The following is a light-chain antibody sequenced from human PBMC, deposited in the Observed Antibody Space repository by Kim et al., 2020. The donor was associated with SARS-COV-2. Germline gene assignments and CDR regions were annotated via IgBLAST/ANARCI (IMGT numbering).Light chain of an antibody. CDR3: ASWDVSLNGWV. V-gene: IGLV1-44*01. Sequence: QSVLTQPPSASGTPGQRVTISCSGSSSNIGSNIVNWYQQLPGRAPKLLINTNNQGPSGVPDRFSGSKSGTSASLAISWLQSEDEADYYCASWDVSLNGWVFGGGTQLTVL. CDR2: TNN. J-gene: IGLJ3*02. CDR1: SSNIGSNI.